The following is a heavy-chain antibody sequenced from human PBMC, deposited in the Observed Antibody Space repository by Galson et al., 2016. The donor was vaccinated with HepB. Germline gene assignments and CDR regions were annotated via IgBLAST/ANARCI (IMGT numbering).Heavy chain of an antibody. J-gene: IGHJ5*02. Sequence: SVKVSCKVSGYTLTEISMHWVRQAPGKGLEWMGGFDPEDDGIIYAQKFQDRVTLTEDTSTDTAYMELSSLRSEDTAVYYCATVLRLLWLGVQKYNWIDPWGQGTLVTVSS. CDR1: GYTLTEIS. CDR3: ATVLRLLWLGVQKYNWIDP. D-gene: IGHD3-10*01. CDR2: FDPEDDGI. V-gene: IGHV1-24*01.